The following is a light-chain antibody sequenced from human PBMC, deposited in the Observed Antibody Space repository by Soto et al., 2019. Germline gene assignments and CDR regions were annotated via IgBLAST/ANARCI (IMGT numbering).Light chain of an antibody. CDR1: QSVSIIY. V-gene: IGKV3-20*01. CDR3: QQYGSPWT. CDR2: GAS. J-gene: IGKJ1*01. Sequence: EIMMTQSPAILSASPGGGATLSCRASQSVSIIYLARYQQKPGQAPRLLIYGASSRATGIPDRFSGSGSGTDFTLTISRLEPEDFAVYYCQQYGSPWTFGQGTKVDI.